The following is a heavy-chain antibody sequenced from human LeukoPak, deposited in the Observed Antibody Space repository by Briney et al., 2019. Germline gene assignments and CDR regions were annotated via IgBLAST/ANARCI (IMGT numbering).Heavy chain of an antibody. J-gene: IGHJ4*02. CDR3: AKDRWQYSSSVGEY. CDR2: ISGGGGNT. V-gene: IGHV3-23*01. Sequence: PGMSLRLSCVASGXTFSSYAMSWVRQAPGKGLECVSAISGGGGNTYYADSVKGRFTVSRDNSKNTLYLQMNRLRVEDTAVYYCAKDRWQYSSSVGEYWGQGTLVTVSS. CDR1: GXTFSSYA. D-gene: IGHD3-10*01.